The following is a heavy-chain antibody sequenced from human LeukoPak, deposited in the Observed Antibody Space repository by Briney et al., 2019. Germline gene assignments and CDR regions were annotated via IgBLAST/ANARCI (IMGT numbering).Heavy chain of an antibody. J-gene: IGHJ4*02. CDR3: ARGTGPVDY. V-gene: IGHV3-21*01. CDR2: ISSSSSYI. Sequence: PGGSLRLSCAASGFTFSSYSMNWVRQAPGKGLELVSSISSSSSYIYYADSVKGRFTISRDNAKNSLYLQMNSLRAEDTAVYYCARGTGPVDYWGQGTLVTVSS. D-gene: IGHD1-1*01. CDR1: GFTFSSYS.